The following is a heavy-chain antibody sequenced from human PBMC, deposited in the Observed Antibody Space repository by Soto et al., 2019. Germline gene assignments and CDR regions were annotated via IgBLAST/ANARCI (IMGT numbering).Heavy chain of an antibody. CDR3: ARDPIWFGELLSPRIFDY. CDR1: GFTFSSYS. CDR2: ISSSSSYI. J-gene: IGHJ4*02. D-gene: IGHD3-10*01. V-gene: IGHV3-21*01. Sequence: EVQLVESGGGLVKPGGSLRLSCAASGFTFSSYSMNWVRQAPGKGLEWVSSISSSSSYIYYADSVKGRFTISRDNAKNSLYLQMNSLRAEDTAVYYCARDPIWFGELLSPRIFDYWGQGTLVTVSS.